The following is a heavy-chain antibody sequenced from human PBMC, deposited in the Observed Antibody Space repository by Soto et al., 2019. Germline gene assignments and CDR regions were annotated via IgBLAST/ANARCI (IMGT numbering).Heavy chain of an antibody. V-gene: IGHV4-61*01. D-gene: IGHD5-12*01. CDR1: GGSVSSGSYY. Sequence: PSETLSLTCTVSGGSVSSGSYYWSWIRQPPGKGLEWIGYIYYSGSTNYNPSLKSRVTISVDTSKNQFSLKLSSVTAADTAVYYCARVFDGYNSLYYFGYWGQGTLVTVSS. CDR2: IYYSGST. J-gene: IGHJ4*02. CDR3: ARVFDGYNSLYYFGY.